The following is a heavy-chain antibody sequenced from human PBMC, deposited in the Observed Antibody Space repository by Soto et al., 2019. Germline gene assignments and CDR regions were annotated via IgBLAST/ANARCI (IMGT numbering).Heavy chain of an antibody. D-gene: IGHD5-12*01. Sequence: ASVKVSCKASGYTFTSYATNWVRQAPGQGLEWMGWINTNTGNPTYAQGFTGRFVFSLDTSVSTAYLQISSLKAEDTAVYYCARCSRNPDGYNWRPFLYYMDVWGKGTTVTVSS. CDR2: INTNTGNP. V-gene: IGHV7-4-1*02. J-gene: IGHJ6*03. CDR1: GYTFTSYA. CDR3: ARCSRNPDGYNWRPFLYYMDV.